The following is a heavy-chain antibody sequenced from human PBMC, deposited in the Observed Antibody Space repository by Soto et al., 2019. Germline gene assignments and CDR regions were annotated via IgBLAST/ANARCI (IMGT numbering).Heavy chain of an antibody. CDR2: INSYNGNT. CDR3: AREPVAGIWFDP. CDR1: GYTFTSYC. V-gene: IGHV1-18*01. D-gene: IGHD6-19*01. Sequence: ASVKVSCKASGYTFTSYCISWVRQAPGQGLEWMGWINSYNGNTNYAQKFQGRVTMTTDTSTSTAYMELRSLRSDDTAVYYCAREPVAGIWFDPWGQGTLVTVSS. J-gene: IGHJ5*02.